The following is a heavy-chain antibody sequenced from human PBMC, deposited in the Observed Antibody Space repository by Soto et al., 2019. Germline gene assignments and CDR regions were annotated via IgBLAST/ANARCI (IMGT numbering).Heavy chain of an antibody. CDR1: SFVFNSYW. CDR3: VSDGVVSTRGVPLEV. J-gene: IGHJ6*02. V-gene: IGHV3-74*01. CDR2: VSNDGSGR. D-gene: IGHD3-10*01. Sequence: PGGSLRLSCVASSFVFNSYWIHWVRQPPGKGLEWVARVSNDGSGRSYADSVRGRFTISRDYRTNTLYLQMNSLGVEDTAVYYWVSDGVVSTRGVPLEVSGHGTTVTVSS.